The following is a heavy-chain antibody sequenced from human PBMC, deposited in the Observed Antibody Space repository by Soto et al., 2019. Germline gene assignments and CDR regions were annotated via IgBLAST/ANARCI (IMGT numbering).Heavy chain of an antibody. D-gene: IGHD3-22*01. CDR2: IYSGGST. V-gene: IGHV3-53*01. CDR3: ARDPGSGYYFGYYYYGMDV. Sequence: SLRLSCAASGFTVSSNYMSWVRQAPGKGLEWVSVIYSGGSTYYADSAKGRFTISRDNSKNTLYLQMNSLRAEDTAVYYCARDPGSGYYFGYYYYGMDVWGQGTKVTVSS. CDR1: GFTVSSNY. J-gene: IGHJ6*02.